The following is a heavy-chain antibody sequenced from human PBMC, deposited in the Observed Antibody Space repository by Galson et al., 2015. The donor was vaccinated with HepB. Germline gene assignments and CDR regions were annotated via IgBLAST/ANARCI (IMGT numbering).Heavy chain of an antibody. CDR1: GDSISGDGYY. J-gene: IGHJ4*02. Sequence: QVQLQESGPGLVKPSETLSLTCTVSGDSISGDGYYWSWIRQHPGKGLEWIGYIYYTGSTDYTPSLKSRVTISVDTSKNQFSRKLSSVTAADTAVYYCARTTVDWTAAHAQNFDYWGQGTLVTVSS. CDR3: ARTTVDWTAAHAQNFDY. CDR2: IYYTGST. V-gene: IGHV4-31*03. D-gene: IGHD3-9*01.